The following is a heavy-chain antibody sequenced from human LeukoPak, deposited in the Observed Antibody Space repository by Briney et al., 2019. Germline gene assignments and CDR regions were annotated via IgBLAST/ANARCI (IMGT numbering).Heavy chain of an antibody. D-gene: IGHD6-19*01. J-gene: IGHJ3*02. Sequence: GGSLRLSCAASGFTFSSYSMNWVRQAPGKGLEWVSGINWNGGSTGYADSVKGRFTISRDNAKNSLYLQMNSLRAEDTALYYCARIKQGWVDAFDIWGQGTMVTVSS. CDR3: ARIKQGWVDAFDI. CDR2: INWNGGST. V-gene: IGHV3-20*04. CDR1: GFTFSSYS.